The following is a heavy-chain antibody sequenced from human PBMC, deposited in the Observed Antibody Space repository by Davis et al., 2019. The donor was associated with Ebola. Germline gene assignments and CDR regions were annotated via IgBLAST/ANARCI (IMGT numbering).Heavy chain of an antibody. CDR1: GYTFTSYY. J-gene: IGHJ4*02. V-gene: IGHV1-2*02. Sequence: ASVKVSCKASGYTFTSYYMHWVRQAPGQGLEWMGWINPNSGGTNYAQKFQGRVTMTRDTSISTAYMELSRLRSDDTAVYYCARDRYIWGSYPDYWGQGTLVTVSS. CDR3: ARDRYIWGSYPDY. CDR2: INPNSGGT. D-gene: IGHD3-16*02.